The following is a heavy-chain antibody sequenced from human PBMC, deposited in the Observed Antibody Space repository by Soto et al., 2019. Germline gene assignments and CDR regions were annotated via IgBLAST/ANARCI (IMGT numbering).Heavy chain of an antibody. V-gene: IGHV3-21*01. CDR3: AREIAAAGRSHYYYYYMDV. J-gene: IGHJ6*03. CDR1: GFTFSSYS. Sequence: GGSLRLSCAASGFTFSSYSMNWVRQAPGKGLEWVSSISSSSSYIYYADSVKGRFTISRDNAKNSLYLQMNSLRAEDTAVYYCAREIAAAGRSHYYYYYMDVWGKGTTVTVSS. CDR2: ISSSSSYI. D-gene: IGHD6-13*01.